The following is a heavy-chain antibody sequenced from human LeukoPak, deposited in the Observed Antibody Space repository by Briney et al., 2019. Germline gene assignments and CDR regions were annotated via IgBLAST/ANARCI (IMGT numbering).Heavy chain of an antibody. CDR2: IYHSGSP. J-gene: IGHJ4*02. V-gene: IGHV4-38-2*02. CDR3: ARVAPSLYSGYSTCLAFDY. CDR1: GYSISSGYY. Sequence: SETLSLTCTVSGYSISSGYYWGWIRQPPGKGLEWIGSIYHSGSPYSNPSLKSRVTISVDTSKNQFSLKLSSVTAADTAVYYCARVAPSLYSGYSTCLAFDYWGQGTRVTVSS. D-gene: IGHD5-12*01.